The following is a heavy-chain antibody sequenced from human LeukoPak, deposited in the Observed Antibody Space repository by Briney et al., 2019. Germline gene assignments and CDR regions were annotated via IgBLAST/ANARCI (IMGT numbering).Heavy chain of an antibody. V-gene: IGHV3-21*01. Sequence: GGPLRLSCAASGFTFSNSAMNWVRQVPGKGLEWVSSIDYDSSHIYYAASVRGRFTISRDNARNSVYLQMNSLRVEDTAVYYCARDPLRYLRVGHYDYWGQGTLVAVSS. D-gene: IGHD3-9*01. CDR1: GFTFSNSA. CDR2: IDYDSSHI. CDR3: ARDPLRYLRVGHYDY. J-gene: IGHJ4*02.